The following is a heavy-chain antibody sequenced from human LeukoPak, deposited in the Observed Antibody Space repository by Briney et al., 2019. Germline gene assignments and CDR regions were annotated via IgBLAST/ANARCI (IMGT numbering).Heavy chain of an antibody. CDR1: GGSISSGGYY. Sequence: SETLSLTCTVSGGSISSGGYYWSWIRQHAGTGLEWIGYIYYSGSSYYNPSLKSRATISQDTSKNQFSLKLSSVTAADTAVYYCARTSNWFDPWGQGTLVTVSS. CDR2: IYYSGSS. J-gene: IGHJ5*02. CDR3: ARTSNWFDP. V-gene: IGHV4-31*03.